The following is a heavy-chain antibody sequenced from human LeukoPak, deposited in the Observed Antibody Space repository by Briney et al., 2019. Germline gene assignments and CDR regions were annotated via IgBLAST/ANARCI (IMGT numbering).Heavy chain of an antibody. V-gene: IGHV1-2*02. CDR1: GDTLTVHY. CDR3: AREGQLGLDN. CDR2: ITLHSGDA. Sequence: ASVKVSCKASGDTLTVHYIHWVRQGPGQGLEWLGWITLHSGDAHYAQKFQGRLTMTSDTSISTGYQELRRVQFDDTAVYYCAREGQLGLDNWGQGTLVTVSS. J-gene: IGHJ1*01. D-gene: IGHD1-1*01.